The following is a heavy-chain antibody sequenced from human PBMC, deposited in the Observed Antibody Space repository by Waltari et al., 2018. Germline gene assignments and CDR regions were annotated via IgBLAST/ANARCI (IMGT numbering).Heavy chain of an antibody. Sequence: EVQLVESGGGLVKPGGSLRLSCAASGFTFSSYSMNWVRQAPGKGVEWVSAISSSRSYKYYADSVKGLFTSSRDNAKNSLCLQMNSLRAEDTAVYYCARYSSSSGAGFDYWGQGTLVTVSS. V-gene: IGHV3-21*01. J-gene: IGHJ4*02. CDR1: GFTFSSYS. D-gene: IGHD6-6*01. CDR3: ARYSSSSGAGFDY. CDR2: ISSSRSYK.